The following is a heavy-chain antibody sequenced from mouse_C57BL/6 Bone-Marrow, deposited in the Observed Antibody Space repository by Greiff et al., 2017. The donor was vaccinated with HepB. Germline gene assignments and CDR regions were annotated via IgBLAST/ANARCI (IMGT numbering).Heavy chain of an antibody. J-gene: IGHJ2*01. CDR3: ARMPHYYGSDYFDY. CDR1: GYTFTGYW. V-gene: IGHV1-59*01. D-gene: IGHD1-1*01. Sequence: QVQLQQPGAELVRPGTSVKLSCKASGYTFTGYWMHWVKQRPGQGLEWIGVIDPSDSYTNYNQKFKGKATLTVDTSSSTAYMQLCSLTSEDSAVYYCARMPHYYGSDYFDYWGQGTTLTVSS. CDR2: IDPSDSYT.